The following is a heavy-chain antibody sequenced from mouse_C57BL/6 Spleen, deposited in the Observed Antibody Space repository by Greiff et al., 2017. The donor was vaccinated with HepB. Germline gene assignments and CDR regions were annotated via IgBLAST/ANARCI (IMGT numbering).Heavy chain of an antibody. CDR3: AREGTTY. Sequence: QVHVKQPGAELVKPGASVKLSCKASGYTFTSYWMHWVKQRPGQGLEWIGMIHPNSGSTNYNEKFKSKATLTVDKSSSTAYMQLSSLTSEDSAVYYCAREGTTYWGQGTLVTVSA. CDR2: IHPNSGST. V-gene: IGHV1-64*01. J-gene: IGHJ3*01. D-gene: IGHD3-3*01. CDR1: GYTFTSYW.